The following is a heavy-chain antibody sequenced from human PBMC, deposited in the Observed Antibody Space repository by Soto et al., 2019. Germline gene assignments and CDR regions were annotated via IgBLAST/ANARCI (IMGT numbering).Heavy chain of an antibody. CDR2: IYYSGST. D-gene: IGHD2-2*02. V-gene: IGHV4-59*01. Sequence: SETLSLTCTVSCGSISSYYWSWIRQPPGKGLEWIGYIYYSGSTNYNPSLKSRVTISVDTSKNQFSLKLSSVTAADTAVYYCARGYCSSTSCYTAFDYWGQGTLVTVSS. J-gene: IGHJ4*02. CDR1: CGSISSYY. CDR3: ARGYCSSTSCYTAFDY.